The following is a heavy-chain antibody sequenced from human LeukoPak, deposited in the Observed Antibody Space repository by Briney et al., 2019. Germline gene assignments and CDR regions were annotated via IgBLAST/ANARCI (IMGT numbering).Heavy chain of an antibody. D-gene: IGHD6-13*01. CDR1: GVSMSSYY. J-gene: IGHJ4*02. Sequence: SETLSLTCTVSGVSMSSYYWSWIRQPPGKGLEWIGYIYYSGSTNYNPSLKSRVTISVDTSKNQFSLKLSSVTAADTAVYYCARYSSSWYYFDYWGQGTLVTVSS. V-gene: IGHV4-59*01. CDR3: ARYSSSWYYFDY. CDR2: IYYSGST.